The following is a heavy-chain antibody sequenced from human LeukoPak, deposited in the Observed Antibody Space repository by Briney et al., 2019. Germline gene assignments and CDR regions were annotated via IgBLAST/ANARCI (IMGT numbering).Heavy chain of an antibody. CDR3: AKPLRIAVAGTGLGY. CDR2: IYTSGST. V-gene: IGHV4-4*07. Sequence: QSSETLSLTCTVSGGSISSYYWSWIRQPAGKGLEWIGRIYTSGSTNYNPSLKSRVTMSVDTSKNQFSLKLSSVTAADTAVYYCAKPLRIAVAGTGLGYWGQGTLVTVSS. D-gene: IGHD6-19*01. J-gene: IGHJ4*02. CDR1: GGSISSYY.